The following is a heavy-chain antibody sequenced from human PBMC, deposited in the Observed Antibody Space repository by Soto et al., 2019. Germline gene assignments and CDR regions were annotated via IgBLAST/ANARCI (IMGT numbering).Heavy chain of an antibody. CDR1: GFTFSSYS. Sequence: GGSLRLSCADFGFTFSSYSMNWVRQAPFKCLEWLSSISSSSSYIYYADSVKGRFTISRDNAKNSLYLQMNSLRAEDTAVYYCAKAEYSRSPGEDYYYYYGMDVWGQGTTVTVSS. J-gene: IGHJ6*02. D-gene: IGHD6-6*01. V-gene: IGHV3-21*01. CDR3: AKAEYSRSPGEDYYYYYGMDV. CDR2: ISSSSSYI.